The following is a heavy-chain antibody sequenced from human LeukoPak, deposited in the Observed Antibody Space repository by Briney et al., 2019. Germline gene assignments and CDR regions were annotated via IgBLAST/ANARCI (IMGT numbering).Heavy chain of an antibody. V-gene: IGHV3-74*01. D-gene: IGHD5-18*01. CDR3: ARGGTYSSGLPGS. CDR1: GFTFSGYW. Sequence: GGSLRLSCAASGFTFSGYWMHWVRQAPEKGLVWVSRINSDGSSTNYAGSVKGRFTISRDNAKTTLYLQMNTLRAEDTAVYYCARGGTYSSGLPGSWGQGTLVTVSS. J-gene: IGHJ5*02. CDR2: INSDGSST.